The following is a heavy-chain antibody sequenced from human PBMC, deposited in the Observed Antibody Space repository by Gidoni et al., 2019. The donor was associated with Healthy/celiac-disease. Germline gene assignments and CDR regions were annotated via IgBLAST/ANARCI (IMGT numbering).Heavy chain of an antibody. J-gene: IGHJ3*02. V-gene: IGHV1-2*02. CDR1: GSTFTGYY. CDR3: ARDYDFWSGPIRGGAFDI. Sequence: QVQLVQSGAEVKKPGASVKVSCKASGSTFTGYYMHWVRQAPGQGLEWMGWINPNSGGTNYAQKFQGRVTMTRDTSISTAYMELSRLRSDDTAVYYCARDYDFWSGPIRGGAFDIWGQGTMVTVSS. D-gene: IGHD3-3*01. CDR2: INPNSGGT.